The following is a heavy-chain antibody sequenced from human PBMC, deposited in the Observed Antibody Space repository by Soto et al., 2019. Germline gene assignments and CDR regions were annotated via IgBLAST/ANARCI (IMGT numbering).Heavy chain of an antibody. V-gene: IGHV3-74*01. J-gene: IGHJ5*02. CDR2: INSDGSST. D-gene: IGHD3-3*01. CDR1: GFTFSSYW. Sequence: GGSLRLSCAASGFTFSSYWMHWVRQAPGKGLVWVSRINSDGSSTSYADSVKGRFTISRDNAKNTLYLQMNSLRAEDTAVYYCAREYYDFWSGYRLIDPWGEGTLVTSPQ. CDR3: AREYYDFWSGYRLIDP.